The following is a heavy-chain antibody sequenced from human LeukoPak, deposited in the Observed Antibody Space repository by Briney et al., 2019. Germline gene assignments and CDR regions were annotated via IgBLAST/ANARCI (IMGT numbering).Heavy chain of an antibody. Sequence: PSETLSLTCTVYGGSISSDYWSWIRQPPGKGLDWIGYIYYSGGTNYNPSLKSRVTISVDTSKKQFSLKLSSVTAADTAVYYFARVGTVLDGGYWGQGILVTVSS. CDR3: ARVGTVLDGGY. D-gene: IGHD1-7*01. CDR1: GGSISSDY. CDR2: IYYSGGT. J-gene: IGHJ4*02. V-gene: IGHV4-59*01.